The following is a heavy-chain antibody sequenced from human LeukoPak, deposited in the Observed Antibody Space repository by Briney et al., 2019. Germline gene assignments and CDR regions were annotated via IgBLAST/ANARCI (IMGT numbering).Heavy chain of an antibody. CDR3: ARTYSDYRFDY. Sequence: SETLSLTCTVSGGSITNYYWSWIRQPPGKGLEFIGYIYYSGSTSYNPSLKSRVTISVDTSKNQFSLELSSVTAADTAVYYCARTYSDYRFDYWGQGTLVTVSS. CDR1: GGSITNYY. V-gene: IGHV4-59*01. D-gene: IGHD4-11*01. CDR2: IYYSGST. J-gene: IGHJ4*02.